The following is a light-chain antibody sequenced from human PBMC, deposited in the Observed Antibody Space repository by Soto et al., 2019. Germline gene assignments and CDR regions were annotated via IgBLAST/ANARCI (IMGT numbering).Light chain of an antibody. V-gene: IGLV2-14*01. CDR1: SSDVGGYKY. CDR2: EVS. CDR3: GSYSSTATREV. J-gene: IGLJ1*01. Sequence: QSALTQPASVSGSPGQSITISCTGTSSDVGGYKYVSWYQQHPDKAPKLIIFEVSNRPSGVSHRFSGSKSANTASLTISGLQAEDEADYFCGSYSSTATREVFGTGTKLTVL.